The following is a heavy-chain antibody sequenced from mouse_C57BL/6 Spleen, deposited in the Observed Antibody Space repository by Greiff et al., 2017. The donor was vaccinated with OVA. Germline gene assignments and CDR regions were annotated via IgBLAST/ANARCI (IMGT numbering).Heavy chain of an antibody. CDR2: IYPRDGST. J-gene: IGHJ3*01. V-gene: IGHV1-85*01. CDR3: ARGYYYGSSYSAWFAY. CDR1: GYTFTSYD. Sequence: VQGVESGPELVKPGASVKLSCKASGYTFTSYDINWVKQRPGQGLEWIGWIYPRDGSTKYNEKFKGKATLTVDTSSSTAYMELHSLTSEDSAVYFCARGYYYGSSYSAWFAYWGQGTLVTVSA. D-gene: IGHD1-1*01.